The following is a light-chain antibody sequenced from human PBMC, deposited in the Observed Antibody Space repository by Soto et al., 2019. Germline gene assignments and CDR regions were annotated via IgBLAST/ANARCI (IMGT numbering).Light chain of an antibody. Sequence: DIQMTQSPSSLAASVGIRVTISCRASQGIGNYLAWYQQKPGKVPKLLIYGASTLKSGVSSRFTGSGSGTDFTPTIISLQPEDVATNYCQSYNSSPITCGPATKVHI. J-gene: IGKJ3*01. V-gene: IGKV1-27*01. CDR2: GAS. CDR3: QSYNSSPIT. CDR1: QGIGNY.